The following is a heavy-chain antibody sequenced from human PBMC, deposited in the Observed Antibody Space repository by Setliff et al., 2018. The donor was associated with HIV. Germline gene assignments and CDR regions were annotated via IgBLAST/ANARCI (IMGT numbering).Heavy chain of an antibody. V-gene: IGHV4-34*01. CDR1: NGSFSGYY. CDR3: ALLEVPFIGAVSPPL. Sequence: KASETLSLTCAVYNGSFSGYYWTWVRQSPGKGLEWIGEINHGGTTTCNPSLKSRVTISVDTSKNQFSLKLNTVTAADTAVYYCALLEVPFIGAVSPPLWGQGNLVTVSS. D-gene: IGHD5-12*01. J-gene: IGHJ4*02. CDR2: INHGGTT.